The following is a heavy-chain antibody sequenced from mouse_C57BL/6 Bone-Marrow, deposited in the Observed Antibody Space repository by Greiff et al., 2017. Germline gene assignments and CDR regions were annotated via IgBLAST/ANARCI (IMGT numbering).Heavy chain of an antibody. V-gene: IGHV5-6*01. J-gene: IGHJ3*01. Sequence: EVKVVESGGDLVKPGGSLKLSCAASGFTFSSYGMSWVRQTPDKRLEWVATISSGGSYTYYPDSVKGRFTISRDNAKNTLYLQMSSLKSEDTAMYYCARHAWFAYWGQGTLVTVSA. CDR3: ARHAWFAY. CDR2: ISSGGSYT. CDR1: GFTFSSYG.